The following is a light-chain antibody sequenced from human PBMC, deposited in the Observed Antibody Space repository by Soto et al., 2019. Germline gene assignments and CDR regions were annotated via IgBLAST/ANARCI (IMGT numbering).Light chain of an antibody. CDR1: QSISDT. CDR2: SAS. CDR3: QQYDNWPWT. V-gene: IGKV3-15*01. J-gene: IGKJ1*01. Sequence: EIVMTQSPATLSVSPGGRATLSCRASQSISDTLAWYQQKPGQAPRLLIYSASRRATGFPARFSGSGSGPDFTLTISSLQSEDFAVYYCQQYDNWPWTFGQGTKVEI.